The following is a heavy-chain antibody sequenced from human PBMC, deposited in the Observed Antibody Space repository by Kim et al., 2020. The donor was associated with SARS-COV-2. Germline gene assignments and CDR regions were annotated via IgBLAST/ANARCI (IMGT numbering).Heavy chain of an antibody. V-gene: IGHV3-23*01. Sequence: GGSLRLSCAVSGFTFKNYAMSWVRQAPGKGLEWVSAIGIRDDRTYYADSVKGRFTISRDNSKNALYLQMNSLRAEDTALYFCAKDVHGAYSAPDYFDSWGQGTLVTVSS. D-gene: IGHD2-21*01. J-gene: IGHJ4*02. CDR3: AKDVHGAYSAPDYFDS. CDR1: GFTFKNYA. CDR2: IGIRDDRT.